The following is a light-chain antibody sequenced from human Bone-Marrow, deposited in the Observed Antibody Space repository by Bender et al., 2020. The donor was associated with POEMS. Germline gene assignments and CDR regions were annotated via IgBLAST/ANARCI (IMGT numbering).Light chain of an antibody. CDR1: SSDLGAYNY. CDR2: EVS. V-gene: IGLV2-14*01. CDR3: SSYTYHSTVV. Sequence: QSALTQPASVSGSPGQSITISCTGTSSDLGAYNYVSWYQQHPGKAPKLLIYEVSNRPSGVFNRFSGSKSGNTASLTISGLHSEDEADYYCSSYTYHSTVVFGGGTKLTVL. J-gene: IGLJ2*01.